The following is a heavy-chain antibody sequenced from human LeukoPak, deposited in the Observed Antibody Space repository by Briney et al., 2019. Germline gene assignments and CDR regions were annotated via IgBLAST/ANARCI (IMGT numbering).Heavy chain of an antibody. CDR3: ARDYSSGWYSGGSYY. Sequence: PPGGSLRLSCAASGFTVTTNSMSWLRQAPGKGLEWVSVIYSGGSTYYGDSVKGRFTISRDISKNTLYLQLNSLRAEDTAVYYCARDYSSGWYSGGSYYWGQGTLVTVSS. V-gene: IGHV3-53*01. J-gene: IGHJ4*02. CDR2: IYSGGST. CDR1: GFTVTTNS. D-gene: IGHD6-19*01.